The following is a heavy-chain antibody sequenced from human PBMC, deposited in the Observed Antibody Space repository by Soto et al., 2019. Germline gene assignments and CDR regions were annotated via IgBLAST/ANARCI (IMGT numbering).Heavy chain of an antibody. V-gene: IGHV3-9*01. CDR3: AKDRGWDSDAFDI. J-gene: IGHJ3*02. CDR1: GFTFDDYV. D-gene: IGHD1-26*01. Sequence: EVQLVESGGGLVQPGRSLRLSCAASGFTFDDYVMHWVRQAPGKGLEWVSGISWNSGSIGYADSVKGRFTISRDNAKNSLYLQMNSLRAEDTALYYCAKDRGWDSDAFDIWGQGTMVTVSS. CDR2: ISWNSGSI.